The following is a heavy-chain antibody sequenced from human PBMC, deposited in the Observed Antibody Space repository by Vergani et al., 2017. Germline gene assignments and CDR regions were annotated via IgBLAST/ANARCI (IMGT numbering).Heavy chain of an antibody. J-gene: IGHJ4*02. D-gene: IGHD6-13*01. V-gene: IGHV4-59*01. CDR1: GSSIRSYY. Sequence: QVQLQESGPGLVKPSETLSLTCTVSGSSIRSYYWSWIRQPPGKGLEWIGYIYYSGSTNYNPSLKSRVTISVDTSKNQFSLKLSSVTAADTAVYYCARGYSSSGYNYWGQGTLVTVSS. CDR2: IYYSGST. CDR3: ARGYSSSGYNY.